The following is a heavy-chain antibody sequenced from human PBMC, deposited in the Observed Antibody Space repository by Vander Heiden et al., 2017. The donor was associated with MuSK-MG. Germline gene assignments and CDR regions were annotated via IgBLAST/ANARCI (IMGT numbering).Heavy chain of an antibody. Sequence: QVQLVQSGAEVKKPGASVKVSCKASGYTFTSYDINWVRQATGQGLEWMGWMNPNSGNTGYAQKFQGRVTMTRNTSISTAYMELSSLRSEDTAVYYCARRVTYYYDSSGYPDAFDIWGQGTMGTVSS. J-gene: IGHJ3*02. CDR1: GYTFTSYD. V-gene: IGHV1-8*01. CDR2: MNPNSGNT. CDR3: ARRVTYYYDSSGYPDAFDI. D-gene: IGHD3-22*01.